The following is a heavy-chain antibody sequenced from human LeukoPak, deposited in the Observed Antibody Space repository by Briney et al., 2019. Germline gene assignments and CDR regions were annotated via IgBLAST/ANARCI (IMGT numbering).Heavy chain of an antibody. V-gene: IGHV4-59*11. Sequence: SETLSLTCTVSGGSIRSHCWSWVRQPPGKGLEWIGYIYFSGSTNYNPSLKSRVTISMGTSENQFSLKLSSVTATDTAVYYCARGAAPHYSDYWGQGTLVTVSS. D-gene: IGHD6-6*01. CDR1: GGSIRSHC. CDR2: IYFSGST. CDR3: ARGAAPHYSDY. J-gene: IGHJ4*02.